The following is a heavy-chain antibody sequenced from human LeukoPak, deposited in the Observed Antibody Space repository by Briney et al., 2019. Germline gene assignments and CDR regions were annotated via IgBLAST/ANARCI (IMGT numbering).Heavy chain of an antibody. CDR1: GESFTTFY. CDR3: AKSNGYGLVDI. D-gene: IGHD3-10*01. V-gene: IGHV4-34*01. CDR2: INHTGST. J-gene: IGHJ6*02. Sequence: PSETLSLTCAVYGESFTTFYWGWIRQTPGKGLEWIGEINHTGSTNYNPSLKSRVTISVDTSKNQFSLKLNSVTAADTAVYYCAKSNGYGLVDIWGQGTTVTISS.